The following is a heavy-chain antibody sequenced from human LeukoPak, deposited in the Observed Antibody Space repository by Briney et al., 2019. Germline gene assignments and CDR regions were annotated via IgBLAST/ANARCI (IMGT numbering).Heavy chain of an antibody. CDR2: ISAYNGNT. CDR3: ASPAYGDHPFHY. J-gene: IGHJ4*02. V-gene: IGHV1-18*01. D-gene: IGHD4-17*01. CDR1: GYTFTSYG. Sequence: ASVKVSCKASGYTFTSYGISWVRQAPGQGLGWMGWISAYNGNTNYAQKLQGRVTMTTDTSTSTAYMELRSLRSDDTAVYHCASPAYGDHPFHYWGQGTLVPVSS.